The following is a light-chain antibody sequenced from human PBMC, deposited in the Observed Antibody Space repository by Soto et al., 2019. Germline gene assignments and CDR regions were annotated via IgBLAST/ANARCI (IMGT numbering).Light chain of an antibody. CDR2: DDN. V-gene: IGLV3-21*02. CDR1: NIGYKS. CDR3: QLWDSSSDHHV. J-gene: IGLJ1*01. Sequence: LTQPPSVSVAPGQTAKINCGGNNIGYKSVHWYQQRPGQAPVLVVYDDNRRPSGIPERFSGSNSGNTATLTISRVEAGAEAEYYCQLWDSSSDHHVFGTGTKVPXL.